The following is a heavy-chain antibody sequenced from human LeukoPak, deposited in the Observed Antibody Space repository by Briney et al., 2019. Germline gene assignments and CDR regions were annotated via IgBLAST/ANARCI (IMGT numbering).Heavy chain of an antibody. V-gene: IGHV3-23*01. CDR1: GFTFSSYA. J-gene: IGHJ4*02. CDR2: ISGSGGST. D-gene: IGHD4-17*01. Sequence: PGGSLRLSCAASGFTFSSYAMSWVRQAPGKGLEWVSAISGSGGSTYYADSVKGRFTISRDNSKNTPYLQMNSLRAEDTAVYYCAKDPYNYGDYERFDYWGQGTLVTVSS. CDR3: AKDPYNYGDYERFDY.